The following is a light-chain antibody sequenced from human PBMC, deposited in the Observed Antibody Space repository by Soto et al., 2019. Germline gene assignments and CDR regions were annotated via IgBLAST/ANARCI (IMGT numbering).Light chain of an antibody. CDR1: QNISSY. CDR2: AAS. J-gene: IGKJ1*01. V-gene: IGKV1-39*01. CDR3: QQGYPFPQP. Sequence: IQMTQSPSSLSASVGDRVTITCRASQNISSYLNWYQQKPGKAPQLLIYAASRLQSGVPSSFSGRGSGTDFTFPFGSLQPEDFATYYCQQGYPFPQPFGQGTKVDIK.